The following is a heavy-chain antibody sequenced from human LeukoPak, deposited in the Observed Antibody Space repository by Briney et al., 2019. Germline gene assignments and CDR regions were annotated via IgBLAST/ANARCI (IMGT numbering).Heavy chain of an antibody. J-gene: IGHJ6*02. CDR2: ISGSGANT. D-gene: IGHD1-26*01. Sequence: PGASPSLSCAASGFTFSSYGMTWVRQAPGKGLEWVSSISGSGANTYYVGSVKGRFTISRDNSKNTVHLQMSSLRAEDTAVYHCARVLKGESGALGVDVWGQGTTVTVSS. CDR1: GFTFSSYG. V-gene: IGHV3-23*01. CDR3: ARVLKGESGALGVDV.